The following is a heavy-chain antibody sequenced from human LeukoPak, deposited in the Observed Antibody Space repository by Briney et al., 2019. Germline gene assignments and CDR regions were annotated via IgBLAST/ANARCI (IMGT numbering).Heavy chain of an antibody. D-gene: IGHD1-26*01. CDR2: INHNGNVN. J-gene: IGHJ4*02. CDR1: GFTFSSYW. CDR3: AKGGKWDVTPFDY. Sequence: GGSLRLSCAASGFTFSSYWMNWARQAPGKGLEWVASINHNGNVNYYVDSVKGRFTISRDNAKNSLYLQMSNLRAEDTAVYYCAKGGKWDVTPFDYWGQGTLVTVSS. V-gene: IGHV3-7*03.